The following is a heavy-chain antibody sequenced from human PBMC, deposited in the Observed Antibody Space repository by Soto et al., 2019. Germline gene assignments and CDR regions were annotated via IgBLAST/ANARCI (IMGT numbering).Heavy chain of an antibody. D-gene: IGHD3-3*01. CDR3: ARVLRAHYDFWSGSGYMDV. CDR2: ISSSGSTI. CDR1: GFTFSDYY. J-gene: IGHJ6*03. V-gene: IGHV3-11*01. Sequence: QVQLVESGGGLVKPGGSLRLSCAASGFTFSDYYMSWIRQAPGKGLEWVSYISSSGSTIYYADSVKGRFTISRDNAKNSLYLQMNSLRAEDTAVYYCARVLRAHYDFWSGSGYMDVWGKGTTVTVSS.